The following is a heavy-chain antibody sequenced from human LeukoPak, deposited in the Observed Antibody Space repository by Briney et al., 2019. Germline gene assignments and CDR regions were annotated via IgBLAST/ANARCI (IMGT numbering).Heavy chain of an antibody. CDR1: GGSISSYY. CDR3: ARDYGYCSGGSCDGGFDY. CDR2: IYYSGST. V-gene: IGHV4-59*01. J-gene: IGHJ4*02. Sequence: SETLSLTCTVSGGSISSYYWSWIRQPPGKGLEWIGYIYYSGSTNYNPSLKSRVTISVDTSRNQFSLKLSSVTAADTAVYYCARDYGYCSGGSCDGGFDYWGRGTLVTVSS. D-gene: IGHD2-15*01.